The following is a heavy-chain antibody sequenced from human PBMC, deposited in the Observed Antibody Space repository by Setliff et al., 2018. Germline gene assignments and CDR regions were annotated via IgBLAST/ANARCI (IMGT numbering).Heavy chain of an antibody. J-gene: IGHJ4*02. Sequence: PGGSLRLSCAASGFTFSDYYMSWIRQAPGKGLEWVSYISSSGSTIYYADSVKGRFTISRDNAKNSVTATDTAVYFCARGRGFRTPAFHYWGQGTLVTVSS. CDR2: ISSSGSTI. V-gene: IGHV3-11*01. CDR1: GFTFSDYY. D-gene: IGHD3-16*01. CDR3: TPAFHY.